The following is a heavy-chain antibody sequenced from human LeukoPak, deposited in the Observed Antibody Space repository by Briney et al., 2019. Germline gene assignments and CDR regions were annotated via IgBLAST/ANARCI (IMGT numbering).Heavy chain of an antibody. V-gene: IGHV1-24*01. CDR2: FDPEDGET. J-gene: IGHJ4*02. CDR3: ARDWEGDGYNERYFDY. Sequence: ASVKVSCKVSGYTLTELSMHWVRQAPGKGLEWMGGFDPEDGETIYAQKFQGRVTMTEDTSTDTAYMELSSLRSEDTAAYYCARDWEGDGYNERYFDYWGQGTLVTVSS. D-gene: IGHD5-24*01. CDR1: GYTLTELS.